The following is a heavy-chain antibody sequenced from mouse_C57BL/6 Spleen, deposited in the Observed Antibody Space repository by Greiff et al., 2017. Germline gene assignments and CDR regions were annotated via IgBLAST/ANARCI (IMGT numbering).Heavy chain of an antibody. CDR1: GYTFTNST. D-gene: IGHD6-1*01. CDR3: AIHEGGAVPLDY. Sequence: VQLQQSGAELVKPGASVKLSCKASGYTFTNSTIHWVKQRSGQGLEWIGWIYPGSGSIKYNEKFKGTATLTADKSSSTAYMQLSSLTSDDSAVYYSAIHEGGAVPLDYWGQGTTLTVSS. V-gene: IGHV1-62-2*01. J-gene: IGHJ2*01. CDR2: IYPGSGSI.